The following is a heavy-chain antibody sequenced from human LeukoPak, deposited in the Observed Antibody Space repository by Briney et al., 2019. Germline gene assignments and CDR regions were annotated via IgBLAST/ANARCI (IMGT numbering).Heavy chain of an antibody. CDR1: GYSLTNYW. CDR2: IQPGDSNI. CDR3: ARPKYYDFWSEVDP. V-gene: IGHV5-51*01. J-gene: IGHJ5*02. Sequence: GESLKIPCKGSGYSLTNYWIGWVRQMPGKGLEWMGIIQPGDSNIRYSPSFQGQVTISADKSISTAYLQWSSLKASDTAMYYCARPKYYDFWSEVDPWGQGTLVTVSS. D-gene: IGHD3-3*01.